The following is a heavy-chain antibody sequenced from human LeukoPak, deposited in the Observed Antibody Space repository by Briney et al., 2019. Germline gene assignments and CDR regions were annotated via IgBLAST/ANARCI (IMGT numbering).Heavy chain of an antibody. D-gene: IGHD6-13*01. CDR2: MYNTGIT. V-gene: IGHV4-39*01. CDR1: GGSISSSSYY. Sequence: PSETLSLTCTVSGGSISSSSYYWGWIRQSPGKGLEWLGSMYNTGITYYNPSLKSRVTISVDTSKNQFSLKLRSVTAADTAVYYCARWSSSSRTLDYWGQGTLVTVSS. J-gene: IGHJ4*02. CDR3: ARWSSSSRTLDY.